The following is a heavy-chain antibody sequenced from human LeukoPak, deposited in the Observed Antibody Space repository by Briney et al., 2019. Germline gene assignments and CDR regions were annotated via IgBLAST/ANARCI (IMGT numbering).Heavy chain of an antibody. CDR3: ARGYSYGYAPY. D-gene: IGHD5-18*01. V-gene: IGHV1-46*01. J-gene: IGHJ4*02. Sequence: ASVNVSCKASGYTFTSYYMHWVRQAPGQGLEWMGIINPSGGSTSYAQKFQGRVTITRNTSISTAYMELSSLRSEDTAVYYCARGYSYGYAPYWGQGTLVTVSS. CDR2: INPSGGST. CDR1: GYTFTSYY.